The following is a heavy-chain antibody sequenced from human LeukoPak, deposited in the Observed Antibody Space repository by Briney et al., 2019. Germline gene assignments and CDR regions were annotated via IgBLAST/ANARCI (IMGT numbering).Heavy chain of an antibody. D-gene: IGHD1-20*01. CDR3: ASGHNWNDYFDP. J-gene: IGHJ5*02. V-gene: IGHV4-4*07. Sequence: SETLPLLCSVSSGSMSSYQWTCPRQPAGKGLEWVGRIHSTGSTTYNPSLKSRDSLSLDTSKNQFSLKVTSVTAADTAVYSCASGHNWNDYFDPWGQGTLVTVSS. CDR2: IHSTGST. CDR1: SGSMSSYQ.